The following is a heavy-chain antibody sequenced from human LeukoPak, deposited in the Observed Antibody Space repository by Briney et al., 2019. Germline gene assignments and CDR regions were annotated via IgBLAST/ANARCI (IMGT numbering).Heavy chain of an antibody. CDR1: AFTFSNYW. V-gene: IGHV3-7*01. CDR2: IKRDESEK. J-gene: IGHJ4*02. CDR3: ARLYSGSVRVFDS. Sequence: GGSLRLSCAASAFTFSNYWMSWVLQAPGKGLEWVANIKRDESEKFYVDSVKGRFTISRDNAKNSMFLQMNSLRAEDTAVYYCARLYSGSVRVFDSWGQGTLVTVSS. D-gene: IGHD5-12*01.